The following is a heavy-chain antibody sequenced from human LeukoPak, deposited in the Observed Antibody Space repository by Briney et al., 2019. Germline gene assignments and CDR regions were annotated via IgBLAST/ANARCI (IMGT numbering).Heavy chain of an antibody. D-gene: IGHD2-15*01. CDR1: GFTVSSNY. CDR3: AKDAHWALALFDY. V-gene: IGHV3-53*05. CDR2: IYSGGST. J-gene: IGHJ4*02. Sequence: GGSLRLSCAASGFTVSSNYMSWVRQAPGKGLEWVSVIYSGGSTYYADSVKGRFTISRDNSKNTLYLQMNSLRAEDTAVYYCAKDAHWALALFDYWGQGTLVTVSS.